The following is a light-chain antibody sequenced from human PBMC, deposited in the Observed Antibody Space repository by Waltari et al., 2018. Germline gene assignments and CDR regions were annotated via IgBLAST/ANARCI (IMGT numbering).Light chain of an antibody. Sequence: DIVMTQSPDSLAVSLGERATINCKSSQSVLYSPNNKNYLAWFQQKPGQPPKLLIYWASTRESGVPDRFSGSGSVTDFTLTISSLQAEDVAICYCQQYATTPRTFGQGTKLEIK. CDR2: WAS. CDR1: QSVLYSPNNKNY. J-gene: IGKJ2*02. V-gene: IGKV4-1*01. CDR3: QQYATTPRT.